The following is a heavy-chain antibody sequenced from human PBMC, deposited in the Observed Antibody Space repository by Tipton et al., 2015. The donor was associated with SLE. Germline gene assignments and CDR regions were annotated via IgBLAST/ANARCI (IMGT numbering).Heavy chain of an antibody. CDR1: GYTFTGYY. CDR2: INPNSGGT. CDR3: ARAGEVVVPADRGTNDY. Sequence: QSGAEVKKPGASVKVSCKASGYTFTGYYMHWVRQAPGQGLEWMGWINPNSGGTNYAQKFQGRVTMTRDTSISTAYMELSRLRSDDTAVYYCARAGEVVVPADRGTNDYWGQGTLVTVSS. J-gene: IGHJ4*02. D-gene: IGHD2-2*01. V-gene: IGHV1-2*02.